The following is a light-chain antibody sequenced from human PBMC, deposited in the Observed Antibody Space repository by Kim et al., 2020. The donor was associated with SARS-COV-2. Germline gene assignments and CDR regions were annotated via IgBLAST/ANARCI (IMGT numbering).Light chain of an antibody. CDR2: GGS. CDR3: LQYADSPPWT. V-gene: IGKV3-20*01. J-gene: IGKJ1*01. CDR1: QTVGSF. Sequence: EIVLTQSPATLSLSPGERATLSCRASQTVGSFSAWYQQKPGQAPRLLIYGGSSRATGIPDKFSGSGSGTYLTLTISRLEPEDSAVYYCLQYADSPPWTFGQGTKVDIK.